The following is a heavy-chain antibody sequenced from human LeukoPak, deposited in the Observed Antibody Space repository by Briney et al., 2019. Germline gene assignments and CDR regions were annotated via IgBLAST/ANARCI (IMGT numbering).Heavy chain of an antibody. CDR2: IIGSSGDT. J-gene: IGHJ4*02. Sequence: PGGSLRLSYAASGFTFSSYAMSWVRQAPGKGLEWVSLIIGSSGDTFYADSVKGRFTISRDNSKNRLYLQMNSLRAEDTALYYCAKGAFDYIEMGYFDYWGQGTLVTVSS. D-gene: IGHD5-12*01. CDR3: AKGAFDYIEMGYFDY. V-gene: IGHV3-23*01. CDR1: GFTFSSYA.